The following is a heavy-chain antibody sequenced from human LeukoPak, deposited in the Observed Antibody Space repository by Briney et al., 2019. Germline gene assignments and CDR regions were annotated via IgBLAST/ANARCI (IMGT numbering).Heavy chain of an antibody. D-gene: IGHD5-24*01. J-gene: IGHJ3*02. V-gene: IGHV4-34*01. CDR3: ARVVEMATIVAFDI. Sequence: SSETLSLTCAVYGGSFSGCYWSWIRQPPGKGLEWIGEINHSGSTNYNPSLKSRVTISVDKSKNQFSLKLSSVTAADTAVYYCARVVEMATIVAFDIWGQGTMVTVSS. CDR1: GGSFSGCY. CDR2: INHSGST.